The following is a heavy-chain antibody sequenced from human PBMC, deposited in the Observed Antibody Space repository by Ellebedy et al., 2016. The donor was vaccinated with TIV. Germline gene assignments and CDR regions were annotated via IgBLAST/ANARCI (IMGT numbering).Heavy chain of an antibody. D-gene: IGHD4-17*01. CDR1: GYTFTGYY. CDR3: AKDYGDYEGLVRFDP. Sequence: AASVKVSCKASGYTFTGYYMHWVRQAPGQGLEWMGWINPNSGGTNYAQKFQGRVTMTRDTSISTAYMELSRLRSDDTAVYYCAKDYGDYEGLVRFDPWGQGTLVTVSS. CDR2: INPNSGGT. J-gene: IGHJ5*02. V-gene: IGHV1-2*02.